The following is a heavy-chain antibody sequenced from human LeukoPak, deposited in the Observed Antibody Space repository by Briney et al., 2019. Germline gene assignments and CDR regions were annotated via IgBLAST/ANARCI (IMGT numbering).Heavy chain of an antibody. V-gene: IGHV3-74*01. CDR1: GFTFSTYW. CDR2: INSDGSGT. D-gene: IGHD2-2*01. J-gene: IGHJ4*02. Sequence: GGSLRLSCAASGFTFSTYWMHWVRQAPGKGLVWVSRINSDGSGTGFADSLNGRFTISRDNAKNILYLRMSSLRAEVTAVYYYVREFYSALCDWGQGTLVTVSS. CDR3: VREFYSALCD.